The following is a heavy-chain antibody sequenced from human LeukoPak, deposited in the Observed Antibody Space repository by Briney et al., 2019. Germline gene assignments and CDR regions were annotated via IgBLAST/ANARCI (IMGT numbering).Heavy chain of an antibody. J-gene: IGHJ6*03. CDR1: GGSISGSNW. CDR3: ARVLSGRGSLYDYYYYMDV. CDR2: IYHGGST. D-gene: IGHD3-10*01. V-gene: IGHV4-4*02. Sequence: SETLSLTCAVSGGSISGSNWWSWVRQPPGKGLEWIGEIYHGGSTNYNPSLKSRVTISVDKSKNQFSLKLSSVTAADTAVYYCARVLSGRGSLYDYYYYMDVWGKGTTVTISS.